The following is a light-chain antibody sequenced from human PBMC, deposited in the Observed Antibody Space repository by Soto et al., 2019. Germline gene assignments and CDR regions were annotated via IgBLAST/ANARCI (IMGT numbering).Light chain of an antibody. V-gene: IGKV1-9*01. CDR2: EAS. CDR3: QKRHSYPWK. CDR1: QTITTW. Sequence: DIRVTQSPPTLSASVGDRFTITCRGSQTITTWMAWYQQKPGKAPKLLVYEASTLQSGVPPRFSGSGSGTEFTLTISSLQPEDFATYWCQKRHSYPWKFGQGTKVDIK. J-gene: IGKJ1*01.